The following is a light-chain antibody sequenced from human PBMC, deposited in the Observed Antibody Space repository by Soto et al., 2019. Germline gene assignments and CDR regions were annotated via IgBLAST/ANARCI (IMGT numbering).Light chain of an antibody. J-gene: IGLJ1*01. V-gene: IGLV2-14*01. CDR2: DVS. Sequence: QSALTQPASVSGSPGQSITISCTGTSSDVGAYNYVSWYQQHPGKAPKLMIYDVSNRPSGISDRFSVSKSGNTASLTISNLQADDEADYYCSSYTNSGTYVFGTVTKLTVL. CDR3: SSYTNSGTYV. CDR1: SSDVGAYNY.